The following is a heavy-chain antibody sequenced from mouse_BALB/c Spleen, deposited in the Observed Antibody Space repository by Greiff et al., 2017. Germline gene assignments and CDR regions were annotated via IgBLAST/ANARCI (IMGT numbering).Heavy chain of an antibody. CDR3: ARMAVLPAMDY. CDR2: IWWNDDK. Sequence: QVTLKVSGPGILQPSQTLSLACSFSGFSLSTSGMSVGWIRQPSGKGLEWLAHIWWNDDKYYNPALKSRLTISKDTSNNQVFLKIASVVTADTATYDCARMAVLPAMDYWGQGTSGTVSS. CDR1: GFSLSTSGMS. V-gene: IGHV8-8*01. J-gene: IGHJ4*01.